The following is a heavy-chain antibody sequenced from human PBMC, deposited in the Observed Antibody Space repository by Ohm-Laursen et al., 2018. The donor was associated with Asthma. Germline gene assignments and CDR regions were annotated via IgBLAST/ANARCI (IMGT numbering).Heavy chain of an antibody. CDR1: VFTFRSYS. CDR2: ISSSSSYI. CDR3: ARGGGYCSSTSCDRGDYYYGMDV. Sequence: GSLRLSCTASVFTFRSYSMNWVRQAPGKGLEWVSSISSSSSYIYYADSVKGRFTISRDNAKNSLYLQMNSLRAEDTAVYYCARGGGYCSSTSCDRGDYYYGMDVWGQGTTVTVSS. J-gene: IGHJ6*02. D-gene: IGHD2-2*02. V-gene: IGHV3-21*01.